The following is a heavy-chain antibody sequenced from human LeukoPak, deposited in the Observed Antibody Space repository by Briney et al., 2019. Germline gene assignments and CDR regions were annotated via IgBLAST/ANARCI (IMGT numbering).Heavy chain of an antibody. V-gene: IGHV1-18*01. J-gene: IGHJ5*02. D-gene: IGHD3-10*01. Sequence: ASVKVSCKASGYTFTSYGISWVRQAPGQGLEWMGWISAYNGNTNYAQKLQGRVTMTTDTSTSTAYMELRSLRSDDTAVYYCARDYILSSLSTMVRGVIFDPWGQGTLVTVSS. CDR3: ARDYILSSLSTMVRGVIFDP. CDR1: GYTFTSYG. CDR2: ISAYNGNT.